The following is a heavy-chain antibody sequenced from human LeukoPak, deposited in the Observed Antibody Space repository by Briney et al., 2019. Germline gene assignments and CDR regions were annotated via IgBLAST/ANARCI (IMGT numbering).Heavy chain of an antibody. CDR2: IIPIFGTA. CDR1: VGTFSSYA. CDR3: ARLGAAAGTHWFDP. D-gene: IGHD6-13*01. Sequence: GSSVKVSCKASVGTFSSYAISWVRQAPGQGLEWMGGIIPIFGTANYAQKFQGRVTITADESTSTAYMELSSLRSEDTAVYYCARLGAAAGTHWFDPWGQGTLVTVSS. J-gene: IGHJ5*02. V-gene: IGHV1-69*01.